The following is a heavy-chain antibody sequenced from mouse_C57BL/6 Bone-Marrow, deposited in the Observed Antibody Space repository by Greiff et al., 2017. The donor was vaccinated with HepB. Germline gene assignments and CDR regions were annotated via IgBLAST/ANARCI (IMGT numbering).Heavy chain of an antibody. D-gene: IGHD2-4*01. CDR2: INPSNGGT. J-gene: IGHJ3*01. CDR1: GYTFTSYW. V-gene: IGHV1-53*01. Sequence: QVQLQQPGTELVKPGASVKLSCKASGYTFTSYWMHWVKQRPGQGLEWIGNINPSNGGTNYNEKFKSKATLTVDKSSSTAYMQLSSLTSEDAAVYYCARKMRDYEGFAYWGQGTLVTVSA. CDR3: ARKMRDYEGFAY.